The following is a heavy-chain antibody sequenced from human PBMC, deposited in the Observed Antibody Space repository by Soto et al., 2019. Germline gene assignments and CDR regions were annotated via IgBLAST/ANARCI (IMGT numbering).Heavy chain of an antibody. CDR3: AKDGSSRYYYMDV. Sequence: EVQLLESGGGLVQPGGSLRLSCAASGFTFSSYGMSWVRQAPGKGLEWVSVISDSGGSTYYADSVKGRFTISRDNSKNNTLYLQMNSLRAEDTAVYYCAKDGSSRYYYMDVWGKGTTVTVSS. CDR1: GFTFSSYG. V-gene: IGHV3-23*01. J-gene: IGHJ6*03. D-gene: IGHD6-13*01. CDR2: ISDSGGST.